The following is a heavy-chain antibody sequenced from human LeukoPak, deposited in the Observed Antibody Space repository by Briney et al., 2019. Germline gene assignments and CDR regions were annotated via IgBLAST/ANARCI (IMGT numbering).Heavy chain of an antibody. CDR2: INHSGST. CDR1: GGSFGDCY. J-gene: IGHJ5*02. Sequence: SETLSLTCAVYGGSFGDCYWSWIRQPPGKGLEWIGEINHSGSTNYNPSLTNRVTISVDTSKNHFSLKLNSVTAADTAVYYCARSWIQLWYLGNWFDPWGQGTLVTVSS. CDR3: ARSWIQLWYLGNWFDP. D-gene: IGHD5-18*01. V-gene: IGHV4-34*01.